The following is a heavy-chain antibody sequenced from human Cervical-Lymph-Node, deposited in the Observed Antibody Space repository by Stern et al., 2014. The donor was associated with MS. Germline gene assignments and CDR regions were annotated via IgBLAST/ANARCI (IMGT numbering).Heavy chain of an antibody. V-gene: IGHV5-51*01. Sequence: QLVQSGAEVKKPGESLKISCKGSGYTFSNYWIGWVRQRPGKGLEWMGIIYPGDSDTRYTPSFQGQVTISADKSINTAFLQWDSLKASDTAIYYCSRHGVGATILDYWGQGTLVTVSS. CDR2: IYPGDSDT. J-gene: IGHJ4*02. CDR1: GYTFSNYW. CDR3: SRHGVGATILDY. D-gene: IGHD5-24*01.